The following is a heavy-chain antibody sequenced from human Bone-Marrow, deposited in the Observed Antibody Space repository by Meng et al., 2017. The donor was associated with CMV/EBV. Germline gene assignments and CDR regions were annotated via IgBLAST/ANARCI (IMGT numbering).Heavy chain of an antibody. V-gene: IGHV3-48*03. CDR3: AREMVKGGYYGMDV. CDR1: GFTFSDYE. D-gene: IGHD5-18*01. CDR2: ISDRGGST. Sequence: GESLKISCAASGFTFSDYEMNWVRQAPGRGLEWVSYISDRGGSTYYADSVKGRFTISRDNSKNSVYLQMNSLRAEDTAIYYCAREMVKGGYYGMDVWGQGTTVTVSS. J-gene: IGHJ6*02.